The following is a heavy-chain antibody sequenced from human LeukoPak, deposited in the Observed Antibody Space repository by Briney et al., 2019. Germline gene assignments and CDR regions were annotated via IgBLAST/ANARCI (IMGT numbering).Heavy chain of an antibody. CDR2: IYTSGST. CDR1: GGPISSYC. V-gene: IGHV4-4*09. CDR3: AKSIASAGTNSCYYLDF. D-gene: IGHD6-13*01. J-gene: IGHJ6*03. Sequence: SETLSLTCTVSGGPISSYCWSWIRQPPGKGLEWIGYIYTSGSTNYNPSLKSRVTISVDTSKNQFSLRLSSVTAADTAVYFCAKSIASAGTNSCYYLDFWGKGTTVTVSS.